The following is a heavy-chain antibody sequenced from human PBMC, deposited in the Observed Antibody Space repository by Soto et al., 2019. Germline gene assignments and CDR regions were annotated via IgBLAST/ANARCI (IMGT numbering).Heavy chain of an antibody. CDR3: AHADGAYYYDSSGGHWYFDL. Sequence: SGPTLVNPTQTLTLTCTFSGFSLSTSGVGVGWIRQPPGKALEWLALIYWNDDKRYSPSLKSRLTITKDTSKNQVVLTMTHMDPVDTATYYCAHADGAYYYDSSGGHWYFDLWGRGTLVTVSS. D-gene: IGHD3-22*01. CDR2: IYWNDDK. V-gene: IGHV2-5*01. CDR1: GFSLSTSGVG. J-gene: IGHJ2*01.